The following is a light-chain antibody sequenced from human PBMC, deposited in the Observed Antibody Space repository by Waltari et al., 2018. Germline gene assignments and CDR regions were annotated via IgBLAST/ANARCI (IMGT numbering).Light chain of an antibody. CDR3: CSYAGSTASIL. CDR2: EDT. Sequence: QSALTQPASVSGSPGQSITISCTGTSSDVGRPTLVSWYQHHPGKAPKLMIYEDTKRPSGVSNRFSSSKSGNTASLTISGLQAEDEADYYCCSYAGSTASILLGGGTKLTVL. CDR1: SSDVGRPTL. V-gene: IGLV2-23*01. J-gene: IGLJ2*01.